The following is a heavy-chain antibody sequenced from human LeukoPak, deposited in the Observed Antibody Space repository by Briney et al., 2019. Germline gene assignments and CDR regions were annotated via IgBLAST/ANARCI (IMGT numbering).Heavy chain of an antibody. J-gene: IGHJ4*02. Sequence: ASETLSLTCTVSGGFISSYYWSWIRQPPGKGLEWIGYIYYSGSTNYNPSLKSRVTISVDTSKNQFSLKLSSVTAADTAVYYCARDSGYSYGLDYWGQGTLVTVSS. D-gene: IGHD5-18*01. V-gene: IGHV4-59*01. CDR2: IYYSGST. CDR1: GGFISSYY. CDR3: ARDSGYSYGLDY.